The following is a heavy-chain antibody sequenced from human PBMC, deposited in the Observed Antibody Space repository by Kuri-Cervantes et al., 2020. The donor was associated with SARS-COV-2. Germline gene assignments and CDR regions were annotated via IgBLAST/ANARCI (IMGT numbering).Heavy chain of an antibody. Sequence: GGSLRLSCAASGFTFSSYWMSWVRQAPGKGLEWVALISYDGSNKYYADSVKGRFTISRDNSKNTLSLQMNSLRAEDTAVYYCARDVDYAPRGRYYGSGSPDIWGQGTMVTVSS. V-gene: IGHV3-30*03. J-gene: IGHJ3*02. CDR2: ISYDGSNK. CDR3: ARDVDYAPRGRYYGSGSPDI. CDR1: GFTFSSYW. D-gene: IGHD3-10*01.